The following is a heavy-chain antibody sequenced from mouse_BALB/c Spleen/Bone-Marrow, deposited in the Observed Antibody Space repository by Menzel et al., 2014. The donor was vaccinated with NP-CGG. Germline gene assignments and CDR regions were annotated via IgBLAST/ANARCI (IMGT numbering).Heavy chain of an antibody. CDR3: ARRTTGYAMDY. CDR1: GYTFTDYA. J-gene: IGHJ4*01. V-gene: IGHV1-67*01. Sequence: QLQQPGPELVRPGVSVKISCKGSGYTFTDYAIHWVKQSPAKSLEWIGVISTYSGNTKYNQKFKDKATMTVDKSSSTAYMELARLTSEDSAIYYCARRTTGYAMDYWGQGTSVAVSS. CDR2: ISTYSGNT.